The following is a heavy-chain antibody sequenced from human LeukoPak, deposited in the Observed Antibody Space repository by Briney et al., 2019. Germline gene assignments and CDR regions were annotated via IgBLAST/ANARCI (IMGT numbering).Heavy chain of an antibody. D-gene: IGHD2-15*01. J-gene: IGHJ4*02. CDR3: ARRAGYRALWKNARLSHFDY. CDR2: ISSNGGST. Sequence: GGSLRLSCSASGFIFSNYAMHWVRQAPGKGLEYVSAISSNGGSTNYADSVKGRFTISRDNSKNTLYLQRSSLKASDTAMYYCARRAGYRALWKNARLSHFDYWGQGTLVTVSS. CDR1: GFIFSNYA. V-gene: IGHV3-64*04.